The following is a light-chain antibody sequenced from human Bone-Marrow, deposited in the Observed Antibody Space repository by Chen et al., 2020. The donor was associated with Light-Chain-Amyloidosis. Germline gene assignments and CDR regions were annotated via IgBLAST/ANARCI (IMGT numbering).Light chain of an antibody. CDR2: VVT. J-gene: IGLJ1*01. CDR3: SSYTITDTLV. CDR1: SSDVGGDNH. Sequence: QSALTQPASVSGSPGQSITISCTGTSSDVGGDNHVSWYQQHPATAPKLMIYVVTNRPSWVPDRFSGYKSDNTASLTISELQTEDEADYFCSSYTITDTLVFGSGTRVTVL. V-gene: IGLV2-14*01.